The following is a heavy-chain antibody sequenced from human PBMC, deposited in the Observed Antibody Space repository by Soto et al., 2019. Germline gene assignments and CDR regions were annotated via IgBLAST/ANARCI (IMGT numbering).Heavy chain of an antibody. J-gene: IGHJ4*02. CDR3: ARRTYSSIWYADY. D-gene: IGHD6-13*01. Sequence: PSETLSLTCTVSGDSVGSSSYYWGWIRQPPGKGLEWIGTIYYSGSSYYNSSLKSRVTISVDTSKNQFSLMLTSVTAADTAVYYCARRTYSSIWYADYWGQGTLVTVPQ. CDR2: IYYSGSS. V-gene: IGHV4-39*01. CDR1: GDSVGSSSYY.